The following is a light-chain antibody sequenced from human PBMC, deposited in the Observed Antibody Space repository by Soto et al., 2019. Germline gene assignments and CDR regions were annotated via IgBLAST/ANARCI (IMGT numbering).Light chain of an antibody. Sequence: DIVLTQSPLSLPVTPGEPASISCRSSQSLLHRNGYNYLDWYLQKPGQSPQLLIYLGSNRASGVSDRFSGGGSGTDFTLKISRVEDEDVGIYYCVQALQSTLYFGGGTKVELK. J-gene: IGKJ4*01. V-gene: IGKV2-28*01. CDR3: VQALQSTLY. CDR2: LGS. CDR1: QSLLHRNGYNY.